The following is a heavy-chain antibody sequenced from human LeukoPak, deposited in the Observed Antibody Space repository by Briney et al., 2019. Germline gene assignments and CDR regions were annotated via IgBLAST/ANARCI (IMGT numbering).Heavy chain of an antibody. D-gene: IGHD3-10*01. CDR1: GGSFSGYY. CDR3: ARGDGEAFDI. J-gene: IGHJ3*02. Sequence: PSETLSLTCAVYGGSFSGYYWSWIRQPPGKGLEWIGEINHSGSTNYNPSLKSRVTMSVDTSKNQFSLKLSSVTAADTAVYYCARGDGEAFDIWGQGTMVTVSS. V-gene: IGHV4-34*01. CDR2: INHSGST.